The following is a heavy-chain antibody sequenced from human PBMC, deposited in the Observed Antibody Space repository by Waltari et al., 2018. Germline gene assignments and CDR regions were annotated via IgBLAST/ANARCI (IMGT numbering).Heavy chain of an antibody. CDR3: ARAPNYYDSSGYWTWFDP. CDR1: GYTFTRYA. J-gene: IGHJ5*02. V-gene: IGHV1-8*01. D-gene: IGHD3-22*01. CDR2: MNPNSGNT. Sequence: QVQLVQSGAEVKKPGASVKVSCKASGYTFTRYAINWVRQATGQGLEWMGWMNPNSGNTGYAQKFQGRVTMTRNTSISTAYMELSSLRSEDTAVYYCARAPNYYDSSGYWTWFDPWGQGTLVTVSS.